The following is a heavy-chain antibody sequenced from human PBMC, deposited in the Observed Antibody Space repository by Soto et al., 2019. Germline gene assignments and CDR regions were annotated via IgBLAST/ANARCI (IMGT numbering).Heavy chain of an antibody. CDR1: GYTFTSYA. Sequence: ASVKVSCKASGYTFTSYAMHWVRQAPGQRLEWMGWIIPIFGTANYAQKFQGRVTITADESTSTAYMELSSLRSEDTAVYYCARVAYEEQLVFGNYWFDPWGQGTLVTVSS. J-gene: IGHJ5*02. CDR3: ARVAYEEQLVFGNYWFDP. D-gene: IGHD6-6*01. CDR2: IIPIFGTA. V-gene: IGHV1-69*13.